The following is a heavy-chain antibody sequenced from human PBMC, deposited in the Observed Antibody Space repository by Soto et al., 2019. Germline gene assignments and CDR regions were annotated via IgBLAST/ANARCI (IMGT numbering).Heavy chain of an antibody. J-gene: IGHJ4*02. CDR2: IWYDGGDK. Sequence: HPGGSLRLSCAASGFTFNDYAMHWVRQAPGKGLEWVALIWYDGGDKFYADSVKGRFTISRDNSKNTLYLHMNSLRAEDTALYYCARDIRISRSWYYIDSWGQGALVTVSS. CDR3: ARDIRISRSWYYIDS. CDR1: GFTFNDYA. V-gene: IGHV3-33*01. D-gene: IGHD6-13*01.